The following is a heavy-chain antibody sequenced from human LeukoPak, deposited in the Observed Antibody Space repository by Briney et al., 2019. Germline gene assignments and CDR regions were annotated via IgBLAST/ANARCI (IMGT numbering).Heavy chain of an antibody. CDR1: GYTLTELS. Sequence: ASVKVSCKVSGYTLTELSMHWVRQAPGKGLEWMGGFDPEDGETIYAQKFQGRVTMTEDTSTDTAYMEVSSLRSEDTAIYYCATGKAVVVTSPGFGLDYWGQGSLVTVSS. CDR3: ATGKAVVVTSPGFGLDY. J-gene: IGHJ4*02. V-gene: IGHV1-24*01. D-gene: IGHD2-15*01. CDR2: FDPEDGET.